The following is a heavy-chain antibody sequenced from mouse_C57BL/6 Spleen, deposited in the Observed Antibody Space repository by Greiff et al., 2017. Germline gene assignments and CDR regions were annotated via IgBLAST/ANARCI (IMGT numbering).Heavy chain of an antibody. D-gene: IGHD2-3*01. V-gene: IGHV1-4*01. Sequence: QVQLQQSGAELARPGASVKMSCKASGYTFTSYTMHWVKQRPGQGLEWIGYINPSSGYTKYNQKFKDKATLTADKSSSTAYMQLSSLTSEDSAVXYCARFYDGYYYYAMDYCGQGASVTVSS. CDR2: INPSSGYT. J-gene: IGHJ4*01. CDR3: ARFYDGYYYYAMDY. CDR1: GYTFTSYT.